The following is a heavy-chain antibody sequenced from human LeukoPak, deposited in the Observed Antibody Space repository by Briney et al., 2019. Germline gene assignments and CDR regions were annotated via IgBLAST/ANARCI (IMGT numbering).Heavy chain of an antibody. V-gene: IGHV3-21*01. Sequence: GGSLRLSCAASGFTFSSYSMNWVRQAPGKGLEWVSSISSSGNYIYYADSVKGRFTISRDNAKNSLYLQMNSLRAEDTAVYYCARDTANGIAVAGTPDYYYYGMDVWGQGTTVTVSS. J-gene: IGHJ6*02. CDR1: GFTFSSYS. D-gene: IGHD6-19*01. CDR3: ARDTANGIAVAGTPDYYYYGMDV. CDR2: ISSSGNYI.